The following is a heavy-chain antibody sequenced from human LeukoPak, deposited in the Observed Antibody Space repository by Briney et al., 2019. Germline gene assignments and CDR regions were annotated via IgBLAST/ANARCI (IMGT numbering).Heavy chain of an antibody. CDR1: GGSFSGYY. D-gene: IGHD3-22*01. Sequence: SETLSLTCAVYGGSFSGYYWSWIRQPPGKGLEWIGEINHSGSTNYNPSLKSRVTISVDKSKNQFSLKLSSVTAADTAVYYCARVSYYDSSGNRGAFDYWDQGTLVTVSS. V-gene: IGHV4-34*01. CDR2: INHSGST. J-gene: IGHJ4*02. CDR3: ARVSYYDSSGNRGAFDY.